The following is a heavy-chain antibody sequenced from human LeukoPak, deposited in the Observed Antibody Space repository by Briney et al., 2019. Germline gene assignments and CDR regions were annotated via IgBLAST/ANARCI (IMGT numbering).Heavy chain of an antibody. V-gene: IGHV3-30*04. CDR3: ARGAERVVDDFDY. CDR1: GFTFSSYA. D-gene: IGHD3-22*01. CDR2: ISYDGSNK. J-gene: IGHJ4*02. Sequence: PGRSLRLSCAASGFTFSSYAMHWVRQAPGKGLEWVAVISYDGSNKYYADSVKGRFTISRDNSKNTLYLQMNSLRAEDTAVYYCARGAERVVDDFDYWGQGTLVTVSS.